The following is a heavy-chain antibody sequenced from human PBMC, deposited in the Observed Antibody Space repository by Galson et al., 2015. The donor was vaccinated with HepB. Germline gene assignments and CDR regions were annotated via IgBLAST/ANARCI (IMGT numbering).Heavy chain of an antibody. CDR3: ATDRKRGSYYGMDV. Sequence: SVKVSCKVSGYTLTELSMHWVRQAPGKGLEWIGGFDPEDGETIYAQKFQSRVTMTEDTSTDTDYMELSILRSEDTDVYYCATDRKRGSYYGMDVWGQGTTFTVSS. CDR2: FDPEDGET. J-gene: IGHJ6*02. CDR1: GYTLTELS. V-gene: IGHV1-24*01.